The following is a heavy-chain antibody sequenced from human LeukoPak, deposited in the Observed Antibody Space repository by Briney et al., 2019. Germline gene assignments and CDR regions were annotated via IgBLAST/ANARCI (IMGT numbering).Heavy chain of an antibody. J-gene: IGHJ4*02. CDR3: ARVGLGGPDKDY. CDR2: IYYSGST. CDR1: GGSISSYY. Sequence: SETLSLTCTVSGGSISSYYWSWVRQPPGKGLEWIGYIYYSGSTNYNPSLKSRVTISVDTSKNQFSLKLSSVTAADTAVYYCARVGLGGPDKDYWGQGTLVTVSS. D-gene: IGHD3-16*01. V-gene: IGHV4-59*01.